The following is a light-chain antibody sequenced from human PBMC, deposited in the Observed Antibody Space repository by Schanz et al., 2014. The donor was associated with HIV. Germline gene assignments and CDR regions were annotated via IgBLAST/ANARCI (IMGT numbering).Light chain of an antibody. CDR2: GAS. J-gene: IGKJ2*01. Sequence: EVVLTQSPGTLSLSPGERATLSCRASQSVSSSYFAWYQQKPGQAPRLLIYGASSRATGIPDRFSGSGSGSEFTLTISSLQSDDVAVYYCQQYNNWHPMYTFGQGTKLDIQ. V-gene: IGKV3-20*01. CDR1: QSVSSSY. CDR3: QQYNNWHPMYT.